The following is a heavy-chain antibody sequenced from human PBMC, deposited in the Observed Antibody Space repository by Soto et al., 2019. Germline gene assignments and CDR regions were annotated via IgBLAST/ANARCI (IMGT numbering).Heavy chain of an antibody. CDR3: ARGKRDNIKLFKYDRFDT. J-gene: IGHJ5*02. CDR2: INHSGST. V-gene: IGHV4-34*01. D-gene: IGHD1-20*01. Sequence: SETLSLTCAVYGGSFGGYYCSWIRQPPGKGLEWIGEINHSGSTNYNPSLKSRVTISVDTSKNQFSLKVTSVTAADTAVYYCARGKRDNIKLFKYDRFDTWGQGTLVTVSS. CDR1: GGSFGGYY.